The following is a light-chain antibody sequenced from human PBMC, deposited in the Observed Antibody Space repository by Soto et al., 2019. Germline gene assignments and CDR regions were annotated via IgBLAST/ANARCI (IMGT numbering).Light chain of an antibody. V-gene: IGKV1-27*01. J-gene: IGKJ4*01. CDR1: QGISSY. Sequence: DIQMTQSPSSLSVSVGDRVTITCRASQGISSYLAWYQQIPGKVPKLLISAASTLHSGVPSRFSGSGSGTDFTLTISSLQPEDVATYYCQKYTNVPAFGGGTKVEIK. CDR2: AAS. CDR3: QKYTNVPA.